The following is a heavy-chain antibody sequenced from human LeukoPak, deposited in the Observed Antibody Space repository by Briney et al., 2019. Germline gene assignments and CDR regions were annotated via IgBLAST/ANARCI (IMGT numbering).Heavy chain of an antibody. CDR3: AKDHWTYSDILTGYYYYYYMDV. D-gene: IGHD3-9*01. CDR2: ISGSGGST. V-gene: IGHV3-23*01. Sequence: GGSLRLSCAASGFTFSSYGMSWVRQAPGKGLEWVSAISGSGGSTYYADSVKGRFTISRDNSKNTLYLQMNSLRAEDTAVYYCAKDHWTYSDILTGYYYYYYMDVWGKGTTVTVSS. J-gene: IGHJ6*03. CDR1: GFTFSSYG.